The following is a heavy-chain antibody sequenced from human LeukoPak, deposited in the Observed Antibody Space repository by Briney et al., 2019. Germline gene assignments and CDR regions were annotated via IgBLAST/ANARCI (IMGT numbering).Heavy chain of an antibody. CDR1: CGSISSGGYY. CDR2: IYYSGST. Sequence: SETLSFTCTVSCGSISSGGYYWSWIRQHPGNGLEWIGYIYYSGSTYYNPSLKSRVTISVDTSKNQFSLKLSSVTAADTAVYYCARVGGSASYYYGSGPTWFDPWGQGTLVTVSS. D-gene: IGHD3-10*01. V-gene: IGHV4-31*03. J-gene: IGHJ5*02. CDR3: ARVGGSASYYYGSGPTWFDP.